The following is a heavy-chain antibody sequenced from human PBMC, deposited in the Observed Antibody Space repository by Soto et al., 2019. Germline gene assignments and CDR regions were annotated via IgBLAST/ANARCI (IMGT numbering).Heavy chain of an antibody. CDR1: GFTFSNYW. Sequence: EVQLVESGGGLVQPGRSLRLSCAASGFTFSNYWMHWVRQVPGKGLVWVSRINPDGSFTSYADSVKGRFTISRNNAQSTLFRRLNSLRAEDSGFYYCVRGVQGVISFWGQGTLVTVSS. CDR3: VRGVQGVISF. V-gene: IGHV3-74*01. D-gene: IGHD1-1*01. CDR2: INPDGSFT. J-gene: IGHJ4*02.